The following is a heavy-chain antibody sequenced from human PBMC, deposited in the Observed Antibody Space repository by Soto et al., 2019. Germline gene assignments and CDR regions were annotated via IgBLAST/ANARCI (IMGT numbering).Heavy chain of an antibody. V-gene: IGHV1-69*02. Sequence: QVQLVQSGAEVKKPGSSVKVSCKASGGTFSSYTISWVRQAPGQGLEWMGRIIPILGIANYAQKFQGRVTSTADKXXSXAXXELSSLRSEDTAVYYCARVISYYYASSGYYGGDDYWGQGTLVTVSS. CDR2: IIPILGIA. D-gene: IGHD3-22*01. CDR3: ARVISYYYASSGYYGGDDY. CDR1: GGTFSSYT. J-gene: IGHJ4*02.